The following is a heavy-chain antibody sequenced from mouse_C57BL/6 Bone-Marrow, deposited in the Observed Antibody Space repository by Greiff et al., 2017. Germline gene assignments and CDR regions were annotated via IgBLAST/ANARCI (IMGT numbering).Heavy chain of an antibody. V-gene: IGHV1-54*01. Sequence: QVQLQQSGAELVRPGTSVKVSCKASGYAFTNYLIEWVKQRPGQGLEWIGVINPGSGGTNYNEKFKGKATLTADKSSSTAYMQLSSLTSEDSAVYFCARCHYDYAMDYWGQGTSGTVSS. CDR1: GYAFTNYL. CDR2: INPGSGGT. CDR3: ARCHYDYAMDY. J-gene: IGHJ4*01. D-gene: IGHD1-2*01.